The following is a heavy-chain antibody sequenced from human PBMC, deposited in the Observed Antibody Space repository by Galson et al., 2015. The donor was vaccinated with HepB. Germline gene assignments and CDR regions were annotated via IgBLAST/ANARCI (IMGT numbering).Heavy chain of an antibody. CDR3: AKGGCSSANCEMPFDI. V-gene: IGHV3-23*01. CDR1: GYTFSSYA. D-gene: IGHD2-2*01. CDR2: VIKSGGNT. J-gene: IGHJ3*02. Sequence: SLRLSCAASGYTFSSYAMSWVRQAPGKGLEWVSSVIKSGGNTYHADSVKGRFTISRDNSKNTLYLQMTSLRAEDTAVYYCAKGGCSSANCEMPFDIWGQGTVVTVSS.